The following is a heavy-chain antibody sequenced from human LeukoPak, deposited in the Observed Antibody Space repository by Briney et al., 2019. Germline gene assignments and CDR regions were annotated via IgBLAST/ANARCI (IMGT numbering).Heavy chain of an antibody. CDR2: ISSDGSKE. Sequence: GGSLRLSCAASGFSFLHYGMHWVRQAPGKGLEWGAFISSDGSKEYYADSVKGRFTISRDNSKNTLYLHVNSPRAEDTAVFFCAKDGYCSGGSCYANFFDRWGQGTLVTVSS. V-gene: IGHV3-30*18. CDR1: GFSFLHYG. CDR3: AKDGYCSGGSCYANFFDR. D-gene: IGHD2-15*01. J-gene: IGHJ4*02.